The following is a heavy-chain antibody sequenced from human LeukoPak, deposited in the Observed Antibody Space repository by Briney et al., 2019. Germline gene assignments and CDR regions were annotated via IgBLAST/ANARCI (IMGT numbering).Heavy chain of an antibody. J-gene: IGHJ4*02. CDR1: GGSISSSSYH. CDR2: ISSSGST. CDR3: ATYYYTGTYNYLDY. V-gene: IGHV4-39*01. D-gene: IGHD1-26*01. Sequence: SETLSLTCTVSGGSISSSSYHWVWIRQPPGKGLDSIGTISSSGSTYYNPSLKSRVTISVDTSKNQFSLRLSSVTAADTAVYYCATYYYTGTYNYLDYWGQGTLVTVSS.